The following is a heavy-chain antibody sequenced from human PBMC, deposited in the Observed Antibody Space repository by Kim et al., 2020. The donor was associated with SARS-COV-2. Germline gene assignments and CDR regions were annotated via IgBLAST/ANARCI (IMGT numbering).Heavy chain of an antibody. Sequence: SETLSLTCTVSGGSISSYYWSWIRQPPGKGLEWIGYIYYSGSTNYNPSLKSRVTISVDTSKNQFSLKLSSVTAADTAVYYCARVLEYYDFWSGYYYYYGMDVWGQGTTVTVSS. D-gene: IGHD3-3*01. CDR3: ARVLEYYDFWSGYYYYYGMDV. V-gene: IGHV4-59*01. CDR2: IYYSGST. CDR1: GGSISSYY. J-gene: IGHJ6*02.